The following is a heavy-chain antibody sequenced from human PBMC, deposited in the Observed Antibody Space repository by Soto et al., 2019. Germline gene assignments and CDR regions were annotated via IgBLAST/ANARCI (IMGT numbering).Heavy chain of an antibody. CDR3: ARAVSYGDYEVIFYGYWFDP. CDR2: IYYSGST. Sequence: SETLSLTCTVSGGSISSYYWSWIRQPPGKGLEWIGYIYYSGSTNYNPSLKSRVTISVDTSKNQFSLKLSSVTAADTAVYYCARAVSYGDYEVIFYGYWFDPWGQGTLVTVSS. V-gene: IGHV4-59*01. D-gene: IGHD4-17*01. CDR1: GGSISSYY. J-gene: IGHJ5*02.